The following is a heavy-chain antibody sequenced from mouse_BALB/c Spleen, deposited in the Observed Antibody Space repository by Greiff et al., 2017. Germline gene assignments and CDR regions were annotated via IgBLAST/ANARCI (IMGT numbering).Heavy chain of an antibody. Sequence: QVQLKESGAELAKPGASVKMSCKASGYTFTSYWMHWVKQRPGQGLERIGYINPSTGYTEYNQKFKDKATLTADKSSSTAYMQLSSLTSEDSAVYYCAWGKGAMDYWGQGTSVTVSS. CDR2: INPSTGYT. V-gene: IGHV1-7*01. J-gene: IGHJ4*01. CDR3: AWGKGAMDY. D-gene: IGHD1-3*01. CDR1: GYTFTSYW.